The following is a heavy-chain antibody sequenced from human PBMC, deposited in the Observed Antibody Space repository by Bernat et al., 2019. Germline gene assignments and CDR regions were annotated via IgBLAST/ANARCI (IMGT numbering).Heavy chain of an antibody. V-gene: IGHV5-10-1*03. D-gene: IGHD2-2*01. CDR3: ARHGGGDIVVVPAADTFDY. CDR2: IDPSDSYT. J-gene: IGHJ4*02. Sequence: EVQLVQSGAEVKKPGESLRISCKGSGYSFTSYWISWVRQMPGKGLEWMGRIDPSDSYTNYSPSFQGHVTISADKSISTAHLQWSSLKASDTAMYYCARHGGGDIVVVPAADTFDYWGQGTLVTVSS. CDR1: GYSFTSYW.